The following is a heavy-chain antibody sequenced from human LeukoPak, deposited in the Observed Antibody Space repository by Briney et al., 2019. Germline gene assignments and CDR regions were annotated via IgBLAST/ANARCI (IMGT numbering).Heavy chain of an antibody. V-gene: IGHV1-2*02. CDR1: GYTFTGYY. J-gene: IGHJ4*02. Sequence: ASVKVSCKASGYTFTGYYMHWVRQAPGQGLEWMGWINPNSGGTNYAQKFQGRVTMTRDTSISTAYMELSRLRSDDTAVYYCARVPIAARLSFGYWGQGTLVTVSS. CDR2: INPNSGGT. D-gene: IGHD6-6*01. CDR3: ARVPIAARLSFGY.